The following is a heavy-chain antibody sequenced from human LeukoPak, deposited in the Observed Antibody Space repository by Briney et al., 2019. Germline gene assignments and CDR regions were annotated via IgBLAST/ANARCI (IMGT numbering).Heavy chain of an antibody. J-gene: IGHJ4*02. CDR1: EFSVGGNY. CDR3: ARDMFDWLFEDLEIGVSFDY. CDR2: IQTDGSST. V-gene: IGHV3-74*01. D-gene: IGHD3-9*01. Sequence: GGSLRLSCAASEFSVGGNYMTWVRPAPGKGLEWVSRIQTDGSSTNSADSVRGRFTVSRDDAKNTLYLQMNSLRAEDTAVYYCARDMFDWLFEDLEIGVSFDYWGQGTLVTVSS.